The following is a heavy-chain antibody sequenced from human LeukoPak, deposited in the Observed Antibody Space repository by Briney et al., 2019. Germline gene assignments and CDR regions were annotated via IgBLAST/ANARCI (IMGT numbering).Heavy chain of an antibody. J-gene: IGHJ5*02. D-gene: IGHD3-22*01. CDR3: ARGLTFYYDSSGYYVWGLDP. Sequence: ASVKVSCKASGYTFTSYGISWVRQAPGQGLEWMGWISAYNGNTNYAQKLQGRVTMTTDTSTSTAYMELRSLRSDDTAVYYCARGLTFYYDSSGYYVWGLDPWGQGTLVTVSS. V-gene: IGHV1-18*01. CDR1: GYTFTSYG. CDR2: ISAYNGNT.